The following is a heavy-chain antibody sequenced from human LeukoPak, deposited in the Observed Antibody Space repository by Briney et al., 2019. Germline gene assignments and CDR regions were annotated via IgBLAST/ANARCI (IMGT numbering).Heavy chain of an antibody. CDR2: ISSSSGTI. CDR1: GFTFSSYS. V-gene: IGHV3-48*02. J-gene: IGHJ4*02. Sequence: GRSLRPSCAASGFTFSSYSMNWVRQAPGKGLEWVSYISSSSGTIYYADSVKGRFTISRDNAKDSLFLQMNSLRDEDTAVYYCARDYDSSGYQSDYFDYWGQGTLVTVSS. D-gene: IGHD3-22*01. CDR3: ARDYDSSGYQSDYFDY.